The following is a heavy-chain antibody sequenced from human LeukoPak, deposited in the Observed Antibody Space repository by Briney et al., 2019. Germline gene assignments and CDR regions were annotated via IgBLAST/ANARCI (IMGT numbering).Heavy chain of an antibody. CDR2: ISYDGSNK. D-gene: IGHD4-17*01. CDR3: AKGDYGDYYYYYYMDV. V-gene: IGHV3-30*04. Sequence: PGRSLRLSCAASGFTFSSYAMHWVRQAPGKGLEWVAVISYDGSNKYYADSVKGRFTISRDNSKNTLYLQMNSLRAEDTAVYYCAKGDYGDYYYYYYMDVWGKGTTVTVSS. CDR1: GFTFSSYA. J-gene: IGHJ6*03.